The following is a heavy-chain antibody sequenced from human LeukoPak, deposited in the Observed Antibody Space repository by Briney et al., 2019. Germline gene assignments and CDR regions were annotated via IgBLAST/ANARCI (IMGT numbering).Heavy chain of an antibody. D-gene: IGHD6-19*01. CDR2: INAGNGNT. V-gene: IGHV1-3*01. CDR3: ARVGKIGSGWPLGY. Sequence: ASVKVSCKASGYTFTTYAMHWVRQAPGQRLEWMGWINAGNGNTKYSREFQGRVTITRDTSASTAYMELSSLRSEDTAMYYCARVGKIGSGWPLGYWGQGTLVTVSS. J-gene: IGHJ4*02. CDR1: GYTFTTYA.